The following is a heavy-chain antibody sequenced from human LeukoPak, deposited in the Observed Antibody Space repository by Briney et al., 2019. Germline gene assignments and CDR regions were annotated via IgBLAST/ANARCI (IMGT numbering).Heavy chain of an antibody. CDR3: ARILGYCSSTSCYRLGRWFDP. CDR1: GGSFSGYY. CDR2: INHSGST. J-gene: IGHJ5*02. V-gene: IGHV4-34*01. Sequence: SETLSLTCAVYGGSFSGYYWSWIRQPPGKGLEWIGEINHSGSTNYSPSLKSRVTISVDTSKNQFSLKLSSVTAADTAVYYCARILGYCSSTSCYRLGRWFDPWGQGTLVTVSS. D-gene: IGHD2-2*01.